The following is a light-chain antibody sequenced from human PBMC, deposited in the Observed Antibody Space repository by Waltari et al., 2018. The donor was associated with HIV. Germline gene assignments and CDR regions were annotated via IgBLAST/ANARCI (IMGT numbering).Light chain of an antibody. CDR2: EVI. Sequence: QSALTQPPSASGSPGQSVTIPCTGTSSYVGGYNNVLWYQQHPGKAPKPMIYEVINPPAGVPDCFSGTESGNTASLTVSGLQAEDKADYYCSSYTGSDNLVFGGGTKLTVL. J-gene: IGLJ2*01. CDR1: SSYVGGYNN. V-gene: IGLV2-8*01. CDR3: SSYTGSDNLV.